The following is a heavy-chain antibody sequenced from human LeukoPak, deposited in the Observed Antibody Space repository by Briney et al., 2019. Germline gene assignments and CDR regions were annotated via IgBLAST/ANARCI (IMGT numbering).Heavy chain of an antibody. D-gene: IGHD2-8*02. CDR1: GGSISGYY. V-gene: IGHV4-59*01. CDR2: IYYSGST. J-gene: IGHJ4*02. Sequence: SETLSLTCTVSGGSISGYYWSWIRQPPGKGLEWIGYIYYSGSTNYNPSLKSRVTISVDTSKNQFSLKLSSVTAADTAVYYCARDSRGGVQGYYFDYWGQGTLVTVSS. CDR3: ARDSRGGVQGYYFDY.